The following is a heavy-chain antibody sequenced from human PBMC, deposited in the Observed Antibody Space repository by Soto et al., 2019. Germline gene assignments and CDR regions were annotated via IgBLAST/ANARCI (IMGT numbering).Heavy chain of an antibody. CDR3: TRRGRQSANWFDP. V-gene: IGHV1-69*06. CDR1: GGTFNSFS. CDR2: IIPMSGRP. Sequence: QVQLVQSGAEGKTPGSSVKVSCKASGGTFNSFSIDWVRQAPGQGLEWMGGIIPMSGRPNYAQRFQGRVTFSADKSTNTVYMEVNNLTYEDTAVYYCTRRGRQSANWFDPWGQGTLVTVSS. J-gene: IGHJ5*02.